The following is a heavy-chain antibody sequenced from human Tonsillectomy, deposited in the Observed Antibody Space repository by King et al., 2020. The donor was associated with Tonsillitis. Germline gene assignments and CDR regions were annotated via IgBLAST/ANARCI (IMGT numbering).Heavy chain of an antibody. V-gene: IGHV4-34*01. CDR2: INHSGSA. J-gene: IGHJ3*02. CDR3: ARERRIPKYVGYDYMRALDI. CDR1: GESFSDNY. D-gene: IGHD5-12*01. Sequence: VQLQQWGAGLLKPSETLSLTCAVFGESFSDNYWTWIRQPPGKGRERVGEINHSGSANYSPSLKSRVTMSVDTSKSQFSLKLASVTAADTGIYYCARERRIPKYVGYDYMRALDIWGQGTPVAISS.